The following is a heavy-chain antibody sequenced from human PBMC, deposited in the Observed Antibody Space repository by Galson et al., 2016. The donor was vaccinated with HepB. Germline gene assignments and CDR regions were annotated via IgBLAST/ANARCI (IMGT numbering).Heavy chain of an antibody. CDR2: IKWNGGSP. J-gene: IGHJ4*02. D-gene: IGHD4-23*01. CDR3: ARESGNFDAGYIYLDY. V-gene: IGHV3-20*04. Sequence: SLRLSCAASGFTFHGHGMDWVRQAPGKGLEWVCSIKWNGGSPAYADSVKGRFTISRDNAKNSLYLQMSSLRAEDTALYFCARESGNFDAGYIYLDYWGQGTLVTASS. CDR1: GFTFHGHG.